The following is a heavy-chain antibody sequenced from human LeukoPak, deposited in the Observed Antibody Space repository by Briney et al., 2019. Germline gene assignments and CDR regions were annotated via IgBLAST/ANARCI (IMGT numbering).Heavy chain of an antibody. CDR3: AKEAMYCRTDTRCHLH. CDR2: ISGSATTT. Sequence: PGGSLGLSCAASGFTFTTYAMSWARQAPGKGLEWVSAISGSATTTYYADSVKGRFTISRDNSENTLYLQMNSLRAEDTAVYYCAKEAMYCRTDTRCHLHWGQGTLVTVSS. V-gene: IGHV3-23*01. D-gene: IGHD2-2*01. J-gene: IGHJ4*02. CDR1: GFTFTTYA.